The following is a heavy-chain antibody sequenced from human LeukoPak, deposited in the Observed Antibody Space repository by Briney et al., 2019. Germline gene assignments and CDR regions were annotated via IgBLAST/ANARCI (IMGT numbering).Heavy chain of an antibody. V-gene: IGHV3-64D*09. CDR2: IGSDGITT. CDR3: VRDGADYGENGWFDP. D-gene: IGHD4-17*01. CDR1: GLTFSNYA. J-gene: IGHJ5*02. Sequence: PGGSLRLSCSASGLTFSNYAMHCVRQAPGNGLQHVSVIGSDGITTRFADSVKGRFTISRDNSKNTLYLQMTSLRPEDTAVYYCVRDGADYGENGWFDPWGQGTLVTVSS.